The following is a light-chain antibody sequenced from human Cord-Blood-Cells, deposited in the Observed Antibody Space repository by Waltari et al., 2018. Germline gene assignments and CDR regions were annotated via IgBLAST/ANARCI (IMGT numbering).Light chain of an antibody. J-gene: IGLJ3*02. Sequence: QSALTQPPSASGSPGQSVTISCTGTSSDVGGYNYVSWYQQHTGKATKLMIYEVSKRPSGVPDRFSGSKSGNTAALTFSGLQAEDDADYYCSSYAGSNNLVFGGGTKLTVL. CDR2: EVS. CDR3: SSYAGSNNLV. V-gene: IGLV2-8*01. CDR1: SSDVGGYNY.